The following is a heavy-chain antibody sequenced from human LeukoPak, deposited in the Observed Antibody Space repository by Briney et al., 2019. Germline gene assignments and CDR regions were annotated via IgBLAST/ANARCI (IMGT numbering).Heavy chain of an antibody. Sequence: SETLSLTCAVSGGPLTSYYWSWIRQPPGKGLEWIGFIYYRGSTNYNPSLESRVTISVDTSKNRFSLKLSSVTAADTAVYYCARDGRNYAVGDWFDPWGQGTLVTVSS. CDR1: GGPLTSYY. CDR2: IYYRGST. CDR3: ARDGRNYAVGDWFDP. D-gene: IGHD4-11*01. V-gene: IGHV4-59*12. J-gene: IGHJ5*02.